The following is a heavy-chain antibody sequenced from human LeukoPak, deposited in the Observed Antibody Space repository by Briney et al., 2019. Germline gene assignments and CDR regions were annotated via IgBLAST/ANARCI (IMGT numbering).Heavy chain of an antibody. CDR1: GFTFSSYA. CDR3: VKYLSLESTAQGALLL. J-gene: IGHJ3*01. D-gene: IGHD2-8*02. Sequence: SGGSLRLSCAVSGFTFSSYAMSWIRQAPGKGLEWVSAVSGSGGSAHYADSVRGRFTISRDNSKNMLYVQLNSLRAEDTAVYYYVKYLSLESTAQGALLLSVQGTMVTVSS. CDR2: VSGSGGSA. V-gene: IGHV3-23*01.